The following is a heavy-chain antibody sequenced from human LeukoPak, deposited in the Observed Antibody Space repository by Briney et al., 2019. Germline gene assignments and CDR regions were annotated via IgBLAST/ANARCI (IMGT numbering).Heavy chain of an antibody. V-gene: IGHV4-34*01. Sequence: SETLSLTCAVYGGSFSGYYWSWIRQPPGKGLEWIGEINHSGSTNYNPSLKSRVTISVDTSKNQFSLKLSSVTAADTAVYYCARGFPLGNYYYYYGMDVWGQGTTVTVSS. D-gene: IGHD3-16*01. J-gene: IGHJ6*02. CDR1: GGSFSGYY. CDR2: INHSGST. CDR3: ARGFPLGNYYYYYGMDV.